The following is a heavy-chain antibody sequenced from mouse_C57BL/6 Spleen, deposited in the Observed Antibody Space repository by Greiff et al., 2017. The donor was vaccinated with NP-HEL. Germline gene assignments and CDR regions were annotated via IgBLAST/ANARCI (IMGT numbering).Heavy chain of an antibody. Sequence: EVKLQESGPELVKPGASVKISCKASGYTFTDYYMNWVKQSHGKSLEWIGDINPNNGGTSYNQKFKGKATLTVDKSSSTAYMELRSLTSEDSAVYYCARSITTVVATGDYWGQGTSVTVSS. CDR3: ARSITTVVATGDY. J-gene: IGHJ4*01. D-gene: IGHD1-1*01. V-gene: IGHV1-26*01. CDR1: GYTFTDYY. CDR2: INPNNGGT.